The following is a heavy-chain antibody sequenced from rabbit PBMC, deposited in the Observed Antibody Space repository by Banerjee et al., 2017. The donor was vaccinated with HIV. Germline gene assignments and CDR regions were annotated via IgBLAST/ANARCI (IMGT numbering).Heavy chain of an antibody. Sequence: QSLEESGGDLVKPGASLTLTCTASGFSFSSDYYICWVRQAPGKGLEWIGCIYTGISGSNTWYASWAKGRFTISKTSSTTVTLQMTSLTAADTATYFCARDPTYAGGGVAYQLSLWGPGTLVTVS. V-gene: IGHV1S40*01. D-gene: IGHD4-2*01. CDR1: GFSFSSDYY. CDR3: ARDPTYAGGGVAYQLSL. CDR2: IYTGISGSNT. J-gene: IGHJ4*01.